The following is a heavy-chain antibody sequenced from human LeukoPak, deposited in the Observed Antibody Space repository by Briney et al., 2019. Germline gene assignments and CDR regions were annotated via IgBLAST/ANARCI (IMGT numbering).Heavy chain of an antibody. CDR3: ARVACSSTSCTWYFDY. D-gene: IGHD2-2*01. J-gene: IGHJ4*02. V-gene: IGHV3-48*01. Sequence: PGGFLRLSCAASGFTFSSYSMNWVRQAPGKGLEWVSYISSSSSTIYYADSVKGRFTISRDNAKNSLYLQMNSLRAEDTAVYYCARVACSSTSCTWYFDYWGQGTLVTVSS. CDR2: ISSSSSTI. CDR1: GFTFSSYS.